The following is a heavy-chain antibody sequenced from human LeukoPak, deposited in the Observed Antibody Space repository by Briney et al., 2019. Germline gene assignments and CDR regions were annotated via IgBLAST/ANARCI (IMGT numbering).Heavy chain of an antibody. J-gene: IGHJ4*02. Sequence: MTGGSLRLSCAPSGFTFSSNSMTWARQAPGKGLEWVSCISGTNKYIYYADSLKGRFTIPRDNAKNSLYLQMKSLRAEDTAVYYCASGGPTVVTRPFDWWGQGSLLTVSS. CDR2: ISGTNKYI. D-gene: IGHD4-23*01. CDR1: GFTFSSNS. CDR3: ASGGPTVVTRPFDW. V-gene: IGHV3-21*01.